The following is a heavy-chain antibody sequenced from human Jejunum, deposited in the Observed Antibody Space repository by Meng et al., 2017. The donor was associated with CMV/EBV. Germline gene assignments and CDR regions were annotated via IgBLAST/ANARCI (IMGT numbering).Heavy chain of an antibody. CDR1: GGSITDYY. CDR2: FYYTGST. CDR3: ARAAVDTGDFDL. Sequence: QDQLPESGHGRGKHLAALSLPSTSSGGSITDYYWSWIRQPAGKRLEWIGRFYYTGSTNYNPSLENRVTMSLDTSKNRFSLNLSSVTAADTAVYYCARAAVDTGDFDLWGLGILVTVSS. D-gene: IGHD6-25*01. J-gene: IGHJ4*02. V-gene: IGHV4-4*07.